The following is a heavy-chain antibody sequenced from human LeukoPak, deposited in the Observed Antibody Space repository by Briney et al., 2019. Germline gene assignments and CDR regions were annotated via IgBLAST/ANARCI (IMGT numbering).Heavy chain of an antibody. D-gene: IGHD7-27*01. CDR1: GYTFTSYD. J-gene: IGHJ6*02. CDR3: ARLKIELGSPYYYYGMDV. V-gene: IGHV1-8*01. CDR2: MNPNSGNT. Sequence: GASVKVSCKASGYTFTSYDINWVRQATGQGLEWMGWMNPNSGNTGYAQKFQGRVTMTRNTSISTAYMELSSLRSEDTAVYYCARLKIELGSPYYYYGMDVWGQGTTVTVSS.